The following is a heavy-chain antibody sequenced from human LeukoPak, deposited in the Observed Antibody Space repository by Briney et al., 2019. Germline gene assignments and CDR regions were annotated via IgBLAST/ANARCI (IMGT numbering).Heavy chain of an antibody. V-gene: IGHV1-18*01. J-gene: IGHJ4*02. D-gene: IGHD6-13*01. Sequence: ASVKVSCKASGYTFASYGISWVRQAPGQGLERMGWISAYNGNTNYAQKLQGRVTMTTDTSTSTAYMELRSLRSDDTAVYYCAREMEIAGTSDYWGQGTLVTVSS. CDR1: GYTFASYG. CDR3: AREMEIAGTSDY. CDR2: ISAYNGNT.